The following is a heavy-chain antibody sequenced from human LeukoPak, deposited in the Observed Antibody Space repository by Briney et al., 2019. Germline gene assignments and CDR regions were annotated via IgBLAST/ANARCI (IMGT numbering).Heavy chain of an antibody. CDR1: GFTVSSNY. J-gene: IGHJ4*02. V-gene: IGHV3-53*01. CDR3: ARDRHYDFWVAFDY. D-gene: IGHD3-3*01. CDR2: IYSGGST. Sequence: PGGSLRLSCAASGFTVSSNYMSWVRQAPGKGLEWVSVIYSGGSTYYADSVKGRFTISRDNSKNTLYLQMNSLRAEDTAVYYCARDRHYDFWVAFDYWGQGTLVTVSS.